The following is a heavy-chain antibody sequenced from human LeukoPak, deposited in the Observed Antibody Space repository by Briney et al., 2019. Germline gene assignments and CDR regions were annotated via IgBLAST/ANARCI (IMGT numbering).Heavy chain of an antibody. V-gene: IGHV3-30-3*01. CDR1: GFTFSSYA. CDR3: ARGSYYDSSGYPGY. Sequence: PGGSLRLSCAASGFTFSSYAMHWVRQAPGKGLEWVAVISYDGSNKYYADSVKGRFTISRDNSKNTLYLQMNSLRAEDTAVYYCARGSYYDSSGYPGYWGQGTLVTVSS. CDR2: ISYDGSNK. J-gene: IGHJ4*02. D-gene: IGHD3-22*01.